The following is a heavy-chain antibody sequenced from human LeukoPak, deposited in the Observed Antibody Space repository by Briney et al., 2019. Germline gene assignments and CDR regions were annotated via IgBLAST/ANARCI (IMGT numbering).Heavy chain of an antibody. Sequence: SQTLSLTRTVSGGSISSHYWSWIRQPPGKGLERIGYIYYSGSTNYNPSLKSRVTISVDTSKNQFSLKLSSVTAADTAVYYCARGAYNWNIRGAFDIWGQGTMVTVSS. CDR1: GGSISSHY. D-gene: IGHD1/OR15-1a*01. J-gene: IGHJ3*02. V-gene: IGHV4-59*11. CDR2: IYYSGST. CDR3: ARGAYNWNIRGAFDI.